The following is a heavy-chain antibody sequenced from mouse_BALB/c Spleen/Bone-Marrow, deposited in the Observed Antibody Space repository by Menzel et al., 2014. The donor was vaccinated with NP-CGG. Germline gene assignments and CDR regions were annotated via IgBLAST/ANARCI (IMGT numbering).Heavy chain of an antibody. D-gene: IGHD2-10*02. J-gene: IGHJ3*01. Sequence: VQLQQSGAELVRPGSSVKISCKASGYAFSSYWMNWVKQRPGQGLEWIGRIAPGSGSTYYNEMFKGKATLTVDTSSSTAYIQLSSLSSEDSAVYFCARGYGNSAWFAYWGQGTLVTVSA. CDR3: ARGYGNSAWFAY. V-gene: IGHV1-80*01. CDR2: IAPGSGST. CDR1: GYAFSSYW.